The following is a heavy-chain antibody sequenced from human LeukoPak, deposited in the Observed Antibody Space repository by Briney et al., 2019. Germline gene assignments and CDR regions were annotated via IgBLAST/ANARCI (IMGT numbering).Heavy chain of an antibody. Sequence: SVKVSCKASGGTFSSYAISWVRQAPGQGPEWMGGIIPIFGTANYAQKFQGRVTITADESTSTAYMELSSLRSEDTAVYYCARDKGIDLPPMDIWGQGTMVTVSS. CDR2: IIPIFGTA. V-gene: IGHV1-69*01. CDR1: GGTFSSYA. J-gene: IGHJ3*02. CDR3: ARDKGIDLPPMDI.